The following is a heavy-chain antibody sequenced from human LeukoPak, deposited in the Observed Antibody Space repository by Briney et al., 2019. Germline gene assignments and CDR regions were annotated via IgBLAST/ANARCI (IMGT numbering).Heavy chain of an antibody. V-gene: IGHV4-59*01. J-gene: IGHJ4*02. D-gene: IGHD3-22*01. CDR1: GDSISSYY. Sequence: KPSETLSVTCTVSGDSISSYYWSWIRQPPGKGLEWIGYIYYSGSTNYNPSLKSRVTISVDASKNQFSLKLSSVTAADTAVYYCARAASGYYSPFDYWGQGTLVTVSS. CDR2: IYYSGST. CDR3: ARAASGYYSPFDY.